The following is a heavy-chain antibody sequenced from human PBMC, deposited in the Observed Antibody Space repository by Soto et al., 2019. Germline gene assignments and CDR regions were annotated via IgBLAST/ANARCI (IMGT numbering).Heavy chain of an antibody. J-gene: IGHJ4*02. CDR2: IYSGGST. CDR1: GFTVSSNY. V-gene: IGHV3-53*01. CDR3: ARVALSSSDYFDS. Sequence: GGSLRLSCAASGFTVSSNYMSWVRQAPGKGLEWVSVIYSGGSTYYADSLKGRFTISRDISKNTLYLQMNSLRAEDTAVYYCARVALSSSDYFDSWGQGALVTVSS.